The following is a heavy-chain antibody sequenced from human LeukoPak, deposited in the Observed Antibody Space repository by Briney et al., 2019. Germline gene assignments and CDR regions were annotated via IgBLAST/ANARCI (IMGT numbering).Heavy chain of an antibody. Sequence: GGSLRLSCAASGFTFSSYAMSWVHQAPGKGLEWASAISGSGGSTYYADSVKGRFTISRDNSKNTLYLQMNSLRAEDTAVYYCAKLLLRNQDYWGQGTLVTVSS. CDR2: ISGSGGST. V-gene: IGHV3-23*01. J-gene: IGHJ4*02. CDR3: AKLLLRNQDY. CDR1: GFTFSSYA. D-gene: IGHD1-14*01.